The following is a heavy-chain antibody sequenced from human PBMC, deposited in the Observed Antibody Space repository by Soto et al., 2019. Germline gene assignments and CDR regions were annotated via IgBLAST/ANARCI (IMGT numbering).Heavy chain of an antibody. CDR2: INPNSGGT. Sequence: VASVKVSCKASGYTFTGYYMHWVRQAPGQGLEWMGWINPNSGGTNYAQKFQGRVTMTRDTSISTAYMELSRLRSDDTAVYYCARDLFGVVITPDYWGQGTLVTVSS. D-gene: IGHD3-3*01. J-gene: IGHJ4*02. CDR3: ARDLFGVVITPDY. CDR1: GYTFTGYY. V-gene: IGHV1-2*02.